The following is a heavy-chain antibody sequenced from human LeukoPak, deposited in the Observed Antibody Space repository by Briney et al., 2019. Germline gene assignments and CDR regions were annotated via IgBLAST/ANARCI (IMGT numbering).Heavy chain of an antibody. V-gene: IGHV3-21*01. CDR3: ARTGHESSWYIDEN. CDR2: IDISSSFI. Sequence: GGSLRLSCAASGFTFSSYGMHWVRQAPGKGLEWVSSIDISSSFIFYADSVRGRFTISRDNAKNSIYLQMNSLRGEDAAVYYCARTGHESSWYIDENWGQGTLVTVSS. CDR1: GFTFSSYG. D-gene: IGHD6-13*01. J-gene: IGHJ1*01.